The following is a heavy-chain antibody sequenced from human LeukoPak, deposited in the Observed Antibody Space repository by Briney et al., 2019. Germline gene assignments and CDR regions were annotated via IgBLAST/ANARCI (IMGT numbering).Heavy chain of an antibody. CDR3: ARVHYDFWSGDGDY. J-gene: IGHJ4*02. D-gene: IGHD3-3*01. V-gene: IGHV1-24*01. Sequence: ASVKVSCKVSGYTLTELSMHWVRQAPGKGLEWMGGFDPEDGETIYAQKFQGRVTITADESTSTAYMELSSLRSEDTAVYYCARVHYDFWSGDGDYWGQGTLVTVSS. CDR2: FDPEDGET. CDR1: GYTLTELS.